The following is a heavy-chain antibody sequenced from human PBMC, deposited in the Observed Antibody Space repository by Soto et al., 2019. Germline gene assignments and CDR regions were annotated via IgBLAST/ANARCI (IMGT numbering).Heavy chain of an antibody. D-gene: IGHD2-21*01. V-gene: IGHV4-4*02. Sequence: QVQLQESGPGLVKPSESLSLTCDVSGASVQSNWWSWVRQPPGRDLEWIAEIYHSGSRNYNPSVRSRASILLGKSNNRFSLSLHSVPAADTAVYYCVRHMGVARTRGFDEWGRGTLVTVSS. CDR3: VRHMGVARTRGFDE. CDR2: IYHSGSR. J-gene: IGHJ4*01. CDR1: GASVQSNW.